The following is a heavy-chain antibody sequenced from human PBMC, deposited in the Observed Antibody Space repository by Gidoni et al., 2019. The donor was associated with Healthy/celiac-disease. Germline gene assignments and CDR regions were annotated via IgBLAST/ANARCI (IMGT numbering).Heavy chain of an antibody. D-gene: IGHD6-19*01. CDR1: GFTFVDSA. CDR3: AKESSGWYGYYYYYMDV. Sequence: EVQLVESGGGLVQPGRSLRLSCAASGFTFVDSAMHWVRQAPGKGLEWVSGISWNSGSIGYADSVKGRFTISRDNAKNSLYLQMNSLRAEDTALYYCAKESSGWYGYYYYYMDVWGKGTTVTVSS. CDR2: ISWNSGSI. J-gene: IGHJ6*03. V-gene: IGHV3-9*01.